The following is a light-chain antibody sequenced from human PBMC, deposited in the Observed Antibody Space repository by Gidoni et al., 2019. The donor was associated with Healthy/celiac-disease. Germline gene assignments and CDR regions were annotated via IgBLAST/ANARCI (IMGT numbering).Light chain of an antibody. CDR3: QQSYSTPLT. J-gene: IGKJ4*01. V-gene: IGKV1-39*01. Sequence: SSLSASVGDRVTITCRASQSISSYLNWYQQKPGKAPKLLIYAASSLQSGVPSRFSGSGSGTDFTLTISSLQPEDFATYYCQQSYSTPLTFGGXTKVXIK. CDR1: QSISSY. CDR2: AAS.